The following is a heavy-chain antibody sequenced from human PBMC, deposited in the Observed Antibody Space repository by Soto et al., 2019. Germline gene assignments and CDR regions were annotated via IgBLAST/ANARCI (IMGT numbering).Heavy chain of an antibody. J-gene: IGHJ4*02. CDR3: GRTRVNWGSRGLVDY. D-gene: IGHD7-27*01. Sequence: QITLKESGPTLVKPTQTLTLTCTFSGFSLSTSGVGVGWIRQPPGKALEWLAFFYWDDDKRYSPSLKSRVTITKDTSKYQVLLTMSNMDPVDTATYYCGRTRVNWGSRGLVDYWGQGTLVTVAS. CDR2: FYWDDDK. V-gene: IGHV2-5*02. CDR1: GFSLSTSGVG.